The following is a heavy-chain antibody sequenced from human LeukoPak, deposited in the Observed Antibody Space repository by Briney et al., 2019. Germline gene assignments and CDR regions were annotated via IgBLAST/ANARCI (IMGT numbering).Heavy chain of an antibody. CDR1: GGSISGYY. CDR3: ARLNIIGSSPVHHFDY. D-gene: IGHD6-13*01. V-gene: IGHV4-59*08. Sequence: SETLSLTCTVSGGSISGYYWSWIRQPPGKGLEYIAYMYYSGSTDYNPSLKSRVTISVDTSKNPLSLKLRSVTAADTAVYYCARLNIIGSSPVHHFDYWGQGTLVTVSS. CDR2: MYYSGST. J-gene: IGHJ4*02.